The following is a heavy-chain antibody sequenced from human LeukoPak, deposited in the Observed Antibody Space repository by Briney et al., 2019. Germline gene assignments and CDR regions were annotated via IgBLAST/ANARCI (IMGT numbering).Heavy chain of an antibody. J-gene: IGHJ4*02. CDR1: GFTFSGYG. CDR3: ARSIPRYDGSAYYPDY. D-gene: IGHD3-22*01. Sequence: GRSLRLSCAASGFTFSGYGMHWVRQAPGKGLEWVAVIWYDGSDDDYADSVKGRFTISRDNSKNTLYLQMNSLRAEDTAVYYCARSIPRYDGSAYYPDYWGQGTLVTVSS. V-gene: IGHV3-33*01. CDR2: IWYDGSDD.